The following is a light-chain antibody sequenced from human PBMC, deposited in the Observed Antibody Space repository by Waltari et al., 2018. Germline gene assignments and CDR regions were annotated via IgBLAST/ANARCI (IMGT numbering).Light chain of an antibody. J-gene: IGKJ1*01. CDR2: GAS. Sequence: EIVLTQSPGTLSLSPGERGTLSCRASQSVSMFLAWYQQKPGQAPRLLIYGASTRATGIPDRFSGSGSGTAFSLTLSRLEPEDFAVYYCQKYDRLPATFGQGTKVEIK. CDR3: QKYDRLPAT. CDR1: QSVSMF. V-gene: IGKV3-20*01.